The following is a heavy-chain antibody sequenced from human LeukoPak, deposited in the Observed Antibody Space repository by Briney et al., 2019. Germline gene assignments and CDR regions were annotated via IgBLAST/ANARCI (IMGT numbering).Heavy chain of an antibody. J-gene: IGHJ4*02. D-gene: IGHD3-10*01. CDR2: IGSISGGASTT. V-gene: IGHV3-11*04. CDR1: GFTLSDYH. Sequence: GGSLRLSCAASGFTLSDYHMSWIRQAPGKGLEWISKIGSISGGASTTSYADSVKGRFTISRDNAKNSLYLQMNSLRAEDTALYYCARDTLVRGLDCFDYWGQGTLVTVSS. CDR3: ARDTLVRGLDCFDY.